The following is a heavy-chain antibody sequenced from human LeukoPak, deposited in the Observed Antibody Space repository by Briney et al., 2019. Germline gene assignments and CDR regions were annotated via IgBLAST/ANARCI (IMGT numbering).Heavy chain of an antibody. D-gene: IGHD1-26*01. CDR3: ARPNSVGPTVYFDY. CDR2: INPNSGNT. Sequence: ASVKVSCKASGYTFTAYYMHWVRQAPGQGLEWMGWINPNSGNTNYAQKFQGRVTKARDTSISTAYMELSRLRSDDTAVYYCARPNSVGPTVYFDYWGQGTLVTVSS. CDR1: GYTFTAYY. J-gene: IGHJ4*02. V-gene: IGHV1-2*02.